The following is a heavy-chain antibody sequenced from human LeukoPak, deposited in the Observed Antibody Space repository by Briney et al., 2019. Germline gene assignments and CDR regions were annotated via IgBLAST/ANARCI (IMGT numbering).Heavy chain of an antibody. V-gene: IGHV1-46*01. CDR2: INPSGNST. Sequence: ASVKVSCKASGYTFTSYCMHWVRQAPGQGLESMGIINPSGNSTSYAQKFQGRVTMTTDTSTSTAYMELSSLRSEDTAVYYCAKTIPYDSSGYYYFDYWGQGTLVTVSS. CDR1: GYTFTSYC. D-gene: IGHD3-22*01. CDR3: AKTIPYDSSGYYYFDY. J-gene: IGHJ4*02.